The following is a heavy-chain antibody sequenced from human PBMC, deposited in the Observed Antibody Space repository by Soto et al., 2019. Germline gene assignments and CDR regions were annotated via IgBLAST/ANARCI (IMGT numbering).Heavy chain of an antibody. D-gene: IGHD5-12*01. Sequence: ASVKVSCKASGYSFTTYTVTWVRQAPGQGLEWMGRIGGYNGNGKYAQKVQDRVTMTTDTPTSTAYMDLRSLRSDDTAVYYCARDNGYESDYWGQGTLVTVSS. CDR2: IGGYNGNG. CDR3: ARDNGYESDY. CDR1: GYSFTTYT. J-gene: IGHJ4*02. V-gene: IGHV1-18*01.